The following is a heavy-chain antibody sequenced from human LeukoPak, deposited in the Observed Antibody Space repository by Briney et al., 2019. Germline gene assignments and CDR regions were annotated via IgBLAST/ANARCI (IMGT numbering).Heavy chain of an antibody. D-gene: IGHD3-16*01. J-gene: IGHJ4*02. CDR1: GFTFDDYA. Sequence: GRSLGLSCAASGFTFDDYAMHWVRQAPGKGLEWVSGISWNSGSIGYADSVKGRFTISRDNAKNSLYLQMNSLRAEDTALYYCAKDTRGEGAFDYWGQGTLVTVSS. CDR3: AKDTRGEGAFDY. CDR2: ISWNSGSI. V-gene: IGHV3-9*01.